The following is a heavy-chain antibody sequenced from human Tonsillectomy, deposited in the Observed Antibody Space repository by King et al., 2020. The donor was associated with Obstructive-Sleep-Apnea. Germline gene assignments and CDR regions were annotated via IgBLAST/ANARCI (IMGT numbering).Heavy chain of an antibody. CDR3: ARGGYDCEY. CDR2: INAGNGNT. V-gene: IGHV1-3*01. J-gene: IGHJ4*02. Sequence: QLVQSGAEVKKPGASVKVSCKASGYTFTTYTMHWVRQAPGQRLEWMGWINAGNGNTKYSQNFQGRVTITRDTSASIVYMELSSLRSEDTSVYYCARGGYDCEYWGQGTLVTVSS. D-gene: IGHD5-12*01. CDR1: GYTFTTYT.